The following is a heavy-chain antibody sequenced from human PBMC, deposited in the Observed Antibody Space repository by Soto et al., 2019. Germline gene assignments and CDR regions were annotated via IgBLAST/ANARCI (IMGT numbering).Heavy chain of an antibody. D-gene: IGHD3-10*01. CDR3: ARSPRVRGGTASRGC. CDR1: GFTFDNFG. Sequence: QVQLVESGGGVVQPGRSLRLSCAASGFTFDNFGMHWVRQAPGKGLEWVSVIYYDGSKKYYADSVRGRFTISRDNSKKMLYLKMDSLRAEDNATYYCARSPRVRGGTASRGCWGQGTLVTVSS. V-gene: IGHV3-33*01. CDR2: IYYDGSKK. J-gene: IGHJ4*02.